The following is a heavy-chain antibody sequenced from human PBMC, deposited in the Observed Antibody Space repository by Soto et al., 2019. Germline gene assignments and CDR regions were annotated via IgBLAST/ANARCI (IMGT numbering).Heavy chain of an antibody. V-gene: IGHV5-51*01. CDR3: ARRYCSGGSCYSGFDY. D-gene: IGHD2-15*01. CDR1: GYSFTSYW. J-gene: IGHJ4*02. Sequence: GESLKISCKGSGYSFTSYWIGWVRQMPGKGLEWMGIIYPGDSDTRYSPSFQGQVTISADKSISTAYLQWSSLKASDTAMYYCARRYCSGGSCYSGFDYWGQETLVTLSS. CDR2: IYPGDSDT.